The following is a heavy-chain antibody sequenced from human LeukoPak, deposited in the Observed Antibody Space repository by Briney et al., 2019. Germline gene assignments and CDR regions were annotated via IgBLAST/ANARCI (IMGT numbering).Heavy chain of an antibody. CDR1: GFTFTVAW. D-gene: IGHD6-13*01. V-gene: IGHV3-15*05. CDR3: VWSSSWEKRYYLDY. CDR2: IKSKTDVAPI. J-gene: IGHJ4*02. Sequence: GGSLRLSCAASGFTFTVAWMSWVRQAPGKGLEWLGRIKSKTDVAPIDYAAPVKGRFTISRDDSKNTVYLQMNTVKTEDTAVYYCVWSSSWEKRYYLDYWGQGTLVTVSS.